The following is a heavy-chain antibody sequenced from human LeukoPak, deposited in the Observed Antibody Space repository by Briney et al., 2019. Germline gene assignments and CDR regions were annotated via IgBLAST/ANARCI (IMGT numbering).Heavy chain of an antibody. CDR1: GFTFSSYW. CDR2: IKQDGSEK. V-gene: IGHV3-7*01. D-gene: IGHD2-15*01. Sequence: PGGSLRLSCAASGFTFSSYWMSWVRQAPGKGLEWVANIKQDGSEKYYVDSVKGRFTISRDNAKNSLYLQMNSLRAEDTAVYYCARDDGRTDYYYYMDVWGKGTTVTVSS. J-gene: IGHJ6*03. CDR3: ARDDGRTDYYYYMDV.